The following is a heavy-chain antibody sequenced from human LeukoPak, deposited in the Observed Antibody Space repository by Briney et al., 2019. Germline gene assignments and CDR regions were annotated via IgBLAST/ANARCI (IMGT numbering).Heavy chain of an antibody. V-gene: IGHV4-38-2*02. J-gene: IGHJ4*02. CDR1: GYSISSGYY. D-gene: IGHD3-22*01. CDR2: IYHSGST. Sequence: PSETLSLTCTVSGYSISSGYYWGWIRQPPGKGLEWIGSIYHSGSTNYNPSLKSRVTMSVDASKNQFSLKLSSVTAADTAVYYCARDSDSSGYYLIGVWGQGTLVTVSS. CDR3: ARDSDSSGYYLIGV.